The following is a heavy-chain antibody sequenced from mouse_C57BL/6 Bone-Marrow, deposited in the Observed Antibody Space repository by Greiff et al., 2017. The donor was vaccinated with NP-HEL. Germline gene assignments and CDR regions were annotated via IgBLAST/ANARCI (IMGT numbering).Heavy chain of an antibody. CDR3: ARRGYYGSSYNYAMDY. Sequence: EVKLQQSGPELVKPGASVKISCKASGYTFTDYYMNWVKQSHGKSLEWIGDINPNNGGTSYNQKFKGKATLTVDKSSSTAYMELRSLTSEDSAVYYCARRGYYGSSYNYAMDYWGQGTSVTVSS. D-gene: IGHD1-1*01. V-gene: IGHV1-26*01. J-gene: IGHJ4*01. CDR2: INPNNGGT. CDR1: GYTFTDYY.